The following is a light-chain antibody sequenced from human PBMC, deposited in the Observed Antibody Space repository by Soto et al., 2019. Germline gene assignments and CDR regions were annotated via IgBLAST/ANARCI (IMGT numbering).Light chain of an antibody. CDR2: EVS. CDR1: STDIGGYDY. J-gene: IGLJ1*01. V-gene: IGLV2-14*01. CDR3: SSYTDTYTFV. Sequence: LTQPASVSGSPGQSITISCTGTSTDIGGYDYVSWYQHLPSKAPKLLIYEVSNRPLGVSNRFAGSKSDNTASLTISGLQTEDEADYYCSSYTDTYTFVFGTGTKVTVL.